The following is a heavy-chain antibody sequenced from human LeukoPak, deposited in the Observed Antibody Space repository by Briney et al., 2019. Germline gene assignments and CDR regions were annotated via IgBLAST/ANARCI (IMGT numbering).Heavy chain of an antibody. D-gene: IGHD3-22*01. J-gene: IGHJ5*02. CDR3: ARDLNYHDSSGYYH. CDR1: GFTFSSYS. V-gene: IGHV3-48*04. Sequence: GGSLRLSCAASGFTFSSYSMNWVRQAPGKGLEWVSYISSSSSTIYYADSVKGRFTISRDNAKNSLYLQMNSLRAEDTAVYYCARDLNYHDSSGYYHWGQGTLVTVSS. CDR2: ISSSSSTI.